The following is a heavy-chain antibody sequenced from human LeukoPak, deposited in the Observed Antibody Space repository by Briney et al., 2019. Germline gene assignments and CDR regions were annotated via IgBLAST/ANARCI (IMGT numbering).Heavy chain of an antibody. J-gene: IGHJ4*02. CDR1: GFTLSSYS. Sequence: GGSLRLSCAASGFTLSSYSMHWVRQAPGKGLVWVSRIKPDGSTPNYADSVKGRFTISRDNTKNTLYLQMNSLGVEDTAVYYCARDRDWLLYDYWGQGALVTVSS. CDR3: ARDRDWLLYDY. CDR2: IKPDGSTP. V-gene: IGHV3-74*01. D-gene: IGHD3/OR15-3a*01.